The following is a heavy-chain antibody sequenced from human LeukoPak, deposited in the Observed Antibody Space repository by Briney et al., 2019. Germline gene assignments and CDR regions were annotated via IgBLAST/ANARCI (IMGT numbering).Heavy chain of an antibody. CDR1: GFTFGDYA. D-gene: IGHD6-19*01. V-gene: IGHV3-49*04. CDR2: IRSKAYGGTT. J-gene: IGHJ5*02. CDR3: TRVESIAVAGTQGCWFDP. Sequence: PGRSLRLSCTASGFTFGDYAMSWVRLAPGKGLEWVGFIRSKAYGGTTEYAASVKGRFTISRDDSKSIAYLQMNSLKTEDTAVYYCTRVESIAVAGTQGCWFDPWGQGTLVTVSS.